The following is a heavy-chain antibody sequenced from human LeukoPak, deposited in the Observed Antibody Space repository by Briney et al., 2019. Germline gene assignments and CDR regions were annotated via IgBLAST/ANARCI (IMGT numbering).Heavy chain of an antibody. CDR3: ARVPLGVRGVYWFDP. CDR1: GGTFSSYA. J-gene: IGHJ5*02. D-gene: IGHD3-10*01. CDR2: INAGNGNT. Sequence: ASVKVSCKASGGTFSSYAISWARQAPGQGLEWMGWINAGNGNTKYSQKFQGRVTITRDTSASTAYMELSSLRSEDTAVYYCARVPLGVRGVYWFDPWGQGTLVTVSS. V-gene: IGHV1-3*01.